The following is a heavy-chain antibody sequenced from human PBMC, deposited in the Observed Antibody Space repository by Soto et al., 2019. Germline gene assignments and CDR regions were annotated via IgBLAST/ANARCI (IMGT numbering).Heavy chain of an antibody. J-gene: IGHJ6*02. Sequence: LSLTCTVSGGSIDYYHWTWIRQPPGKGLEWIGYVSDSGRTSYNPSLQSRVTISVDSSRNQFSLRLTSVTAADTAVYYCARDSTRWFPYYGVDVWGPGTSVTVSS. CDR1: GGSIDYYH. CDR3: ARDSTRWFPYYGVDV. CDR2: VSDSGRT. D-gene: IGHD6-13*01. V-gene: IGHV4-59*01.